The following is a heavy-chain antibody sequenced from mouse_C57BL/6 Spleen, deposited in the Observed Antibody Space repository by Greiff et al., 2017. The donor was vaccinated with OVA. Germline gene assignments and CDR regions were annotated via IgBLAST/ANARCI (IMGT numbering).Heavy chain of an antibody. J-gene: IGHJ2*01. Sequence: DVMLVESGGGLVQPGGSMKLSCVASGFTFSNYWMNWVRQSPEKGLEWVAQIRLKSDNYATHYAESVKGRFTISRDDSKSSVYLQMNNLRAEDTGIYYGTGGPNWEDFDYWGQGTTLTVSS. CDR1: GFTFSNYW. D-gene: IGHD4-1*02. CDR2: IRLKSDNYAT. V-gene: IGHV6-3*01. CDR3: TGGPNWEDFDY.